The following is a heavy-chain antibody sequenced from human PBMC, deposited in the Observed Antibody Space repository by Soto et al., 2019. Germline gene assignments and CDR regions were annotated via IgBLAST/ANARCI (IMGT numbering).Heavy chain of an antibody. Sequence: QAGGSLRLSCAASGFTFSSYAMHWVRQAPGKGLEWVAVISYDGSNKYYADSVKGRFTISRDNSKNTLYLQMNSLRAEDTAVYYCARGNRDYSNYLFDYWGQGTLVTVSS. CDR2: ISYDGSNK. J-gene: IGHJ4*02. CDR3: ARGNRDYSNYLFDY. D-gene: IGHD4-4*01. V-gene: IGHV3-30-3*01. CDR1: GFTFSSYA.